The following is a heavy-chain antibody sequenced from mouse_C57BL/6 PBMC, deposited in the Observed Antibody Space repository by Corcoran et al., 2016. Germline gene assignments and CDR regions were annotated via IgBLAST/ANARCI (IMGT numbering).Heavy chain of an antibody. CDR3: ARDYDGVFAY. J-gene: IGHJ3*01. CDR1: GYTFTDYY. Sequence: EVQLQQSGPELVKPGASVKISCKASGYTFTDYYMNWVKQSHGKSLEWIGDINPNNGGTSYNQKFKGKATLTVDKSSSTAYMELRSLTSEDSAVYYCARDYDGVFAYWGQGTLVTVSA. V-gene: IGHV1-26*01. CDR2: INPNNGGT. D-gene: IGHD2-4*01.